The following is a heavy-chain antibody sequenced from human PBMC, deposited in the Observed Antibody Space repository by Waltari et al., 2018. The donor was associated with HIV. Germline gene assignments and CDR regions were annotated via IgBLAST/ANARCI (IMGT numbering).Heavy chain of an antibody. Sequence: QVQLQQWGAGLLKPSETLSLTCAVYGGSFSGYYWSWIRQPPGKGLEWIGEINHSGSTNYNPSLKSRVTISVDTSKNQFSLKLSSVTAADTAVYYCASRQTNCTNGVCYTPGWFDPWGQGTLVTVSS. J-gene: IGHJ5*02. CDR1: GGSFSGYY. D-gene: IGHD2-8*01. V-gene: IGHV4-34*01. CDR3: ASRQTNCTNGVCYTPGWFDP. CDR2: INHSGST.